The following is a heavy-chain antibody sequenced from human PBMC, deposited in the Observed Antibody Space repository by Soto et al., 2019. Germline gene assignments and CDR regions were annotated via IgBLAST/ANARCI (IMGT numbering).Heavy chain of an antibody. D-gene: IGHD2-15*01. CDR1: GYTFTSYG. CDR2: ISAYNGNT. Sequence: ASVKVSCKASGYTFTSYGISWVRQAPGQGLEWMGWISAYNGNTNYAQKLQGRVTMTTDTSTSTAYMELRSLRSDDTAVYYCARDYLMDIVVVVAATGWFDPWGQGTLVTVSS. J-gene: IGHJ5*02. CDR3: ARDYLMDIVVVVAATGWFDP. V-gene: IGHV1-18*01.